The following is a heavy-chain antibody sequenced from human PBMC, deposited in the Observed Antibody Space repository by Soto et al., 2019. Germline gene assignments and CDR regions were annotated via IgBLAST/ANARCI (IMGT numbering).Heavy chain of an antibody. V-gene: IGHV4-31*03. CDR2: IFYSGRT. CDR1: GGSISSGGYY. J-gene: IGHJ4*02. D-gene: IGHD4-17*01. CDR3: ARGTTVTLYYFDY. Sequence: QVQLQESGPGLVKPSQTLSLTCTVSGGSISSGGYYWSWIRQHPGKGLEWIWYIFYSGRTYFNPSLQSRVTISVDTSKNQFSLKLSSVTAADTAVYYCARGTTVTLYYFDYWGQGTLVTVSS.